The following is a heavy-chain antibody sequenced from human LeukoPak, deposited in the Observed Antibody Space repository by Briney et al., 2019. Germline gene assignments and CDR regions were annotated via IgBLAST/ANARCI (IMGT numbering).Heavy chain of an antibody. CDR2: INHSGST. D-gene: IGHD3-10*01. V-gene: IGHV4-34*01. CDR3: ARLPDYYGSGRSSDWFDP. Sequence: SETLSLTCAVYGGSFSGYYWSSIRQPPGKGLEWIGEINHSGSTNYNPSLKSRVTISVDTSKNQFSLKLSSVTAADTAVYYCARLPDYYGSGRSSDWFDPWGQGTLVTVSS. J-gene: IGHJ5*02. CDR1: GGSFSGYY.